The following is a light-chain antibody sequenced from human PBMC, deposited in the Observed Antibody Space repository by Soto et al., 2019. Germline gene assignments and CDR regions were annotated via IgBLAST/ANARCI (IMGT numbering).Light chain of an antibody. J-gene: IGKJ2*01. Sequence: DIQMTQSPSTLSASVGDRVTITCRASQSLGDWLAWYQQKPGKAPKVLIYKASSLKSGVPSRFSGSGSGTEFTLTISSLQPDDFATYYCQQYNTYSPYTFGQGTRLEIK. V-gene: IGKV1-5*03. CDR2: KAS. CDR1: QSLGDW. CDR3: QQYNTYSPYT.